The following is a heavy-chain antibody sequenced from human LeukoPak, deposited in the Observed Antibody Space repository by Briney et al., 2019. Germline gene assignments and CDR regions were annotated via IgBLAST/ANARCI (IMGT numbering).Heavy chain of an antibody. J-gene: IGHJ4*02. CDR1: GGSISSGGYS. CDR2: IYHSGST. CDR3: ARAWGYYDSSGYRDY. Sequence: PSETLSLTCAVSGGSISSGGYSWSWIRQPPGKGLEWIGYIYHSGSTYYNPSLKSRVTISVDRSKNQFSLKLSSVTAADTAVYYCARAWGYYDSSGYRDYWGQGTLVTVSS. D-gene: IGHD3-22*01. V-gene: IGHV4-30-2*01.